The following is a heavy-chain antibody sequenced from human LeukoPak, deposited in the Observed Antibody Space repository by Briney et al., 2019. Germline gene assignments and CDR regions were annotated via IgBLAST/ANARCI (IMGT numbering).Heavy chain of an antibody. Sequence: GGSLRLSCAASGFTFSGYAMSWVRQAPGKGLEWVSAISGSGGSTYYADSVKGRFTISRDNSKNTLYLQMNSLRAEDTAVYYCAKAGKISAAGAYYFDYWGQGTLVTVSS. CDR3: AKAGKISAAGAYYFDY. V-gene: IGHV3-23*01. CDR2: ISGSGGST. CDR1: GFTFSGYA. J-gene: IGHJ4*02. D-gene: IGHD6-13*01.